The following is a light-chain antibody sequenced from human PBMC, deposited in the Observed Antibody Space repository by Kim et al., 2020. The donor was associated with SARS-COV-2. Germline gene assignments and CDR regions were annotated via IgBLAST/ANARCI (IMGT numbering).Light chain of an antibody. CDR2: FAP. V-gene: IGKV6-21*02. CDR1: QNIGSD. CDR3: HQSSSLPWT. Sequence: VTPREKVTITCRASQNIGSDLLWYQQKPDQSPSLLIKFAPQSISGVPSRFSGSGSGTDFTLSINSLEAEDAATYYCHQSSSLPWTFGQGTKVDIK. J-gene: IGKJ1*01.